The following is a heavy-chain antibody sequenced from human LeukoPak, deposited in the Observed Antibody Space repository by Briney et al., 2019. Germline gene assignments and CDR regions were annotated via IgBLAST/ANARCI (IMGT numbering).Heavy chain of an antibody. CDR3: TRGMGGWYPDY. J-gene: IGHJ4*02. Sequence: GGSLRLSCAASGFTFGSYSMNWVRQAPGKGLEWVSSISSSSSYIYYADSVKGQFTISRDNARNSLYLQMNSLRAEDTAVYYCTRGMGGWYPDYWGQGTLVTVSS. CDR1: GFTFGSYS. CDR2: ISSSSSYI. D-gene: IGHD6-19*01. V-gene: IGHV3-21*01.